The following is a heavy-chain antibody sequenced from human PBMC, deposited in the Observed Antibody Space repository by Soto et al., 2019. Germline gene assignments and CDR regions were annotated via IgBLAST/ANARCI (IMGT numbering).Heavy chain of an antibody. Sequence: GGSLRLSCTASGFTFGDYAMSWVRQAPGKGLEWVGFIRSKAYGGTTEYAASVKGRFTISRDDSKSIAYLQMNSLKTEDTAVYYCTSPGIDFYGRYYYYGMDVWGQGTTVTVSS. CDR2: IRSKAYGGTT. CDR3: TSPGIDFYGRYYYYGMDV. D-gene: IGHD3-10*01. CDR1: GFTFGDYA. J-gene: IGHJ6*02. V-gene: IGHV3-49*04.